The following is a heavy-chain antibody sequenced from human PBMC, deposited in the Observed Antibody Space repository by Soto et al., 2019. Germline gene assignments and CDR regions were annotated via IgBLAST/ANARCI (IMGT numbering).Heavy chain of an antibody. CDR3: ARENWSYVD. V-gene: IGHV1-2*02. CDR1: GYTFTNY. D-gene: IGHD1-26*01. J-gene: IGHJ4*02. Sequence: QEQLVQSGAEAKSPGTSVKVSCKVSGYTFTNYFHWIRQAPGLGFEWMGWMNPNDGDTEYARKFQGRVNLTRDTAITTAYMELGSLTSDNTAVYYCARENWSYVDWGQGTLVTVSS. CDR2: MNPNDGDT.